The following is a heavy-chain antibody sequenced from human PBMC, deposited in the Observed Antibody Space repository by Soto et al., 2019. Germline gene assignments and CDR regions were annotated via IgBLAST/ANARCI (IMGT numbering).Heavy chain of an antibody. CDR2: IYYSGST. CDR3: ARNLYPYSSSPIYYFDY. V-gene: IGHV4-39*01. Sequence: SETLSLTCTVSGGSISSSSYYWGWIRQPPGKGLEWIGSIYYSGSTYYNPSLKSRVTISVDTSKNQFSLKLSSVTAADTAVYYCARNLYPYSSSPIYYFDYWGQGTLVTVSS. CDR1: GGSISSSSYY. J-gene: IGHJ4*02. D-gene: IGHD6-6*01.